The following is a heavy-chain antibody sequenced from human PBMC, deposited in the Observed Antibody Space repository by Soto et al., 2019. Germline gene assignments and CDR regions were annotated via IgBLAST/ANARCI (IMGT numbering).Heavy chain of an antibody. J-gene: IGHJ6*02. D-gene: IGHD3-10*01. CDR1: GYSFTSYW. V-gene: IGHV5-51*01. CDR2: IYPGDSDT. CDR3: ARSIPYYYGSVSYYKMTLYCYGMDV. Sequence: PGESLKISCKGSGYSFTSYWIGWVRQMPGKGLEWMWIIYPGDSDTRYSPSFQGQVNISADKSISTAYLQGSSLKASDTAMYYCARSIPYYYGSVSYYKMTLYCYGMDVWGQGTTVTVSS.